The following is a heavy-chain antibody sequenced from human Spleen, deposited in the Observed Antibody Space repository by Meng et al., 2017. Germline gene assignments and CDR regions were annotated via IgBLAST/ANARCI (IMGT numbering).Heavy chain of an antibody. V-gene: IGHV4-4*02. D-gene: IGHD3-22*01. CDR2: IYHSGST. J-gene: IGHJ4*02. CDR3: ARDDSSGYYSY. Sequence: VRVQGAGPRLVSPSGTLSFPGAGAGGSISSSNWWSWVRQPPGKGLEWIGEIYHSGSTNYNPSLKSRVTISVDKSKNQFSLKLSSVTAADTAVYYCARDDSSGYYSYWGQGTLVTVSS. CDR1: GGSISSSNW.